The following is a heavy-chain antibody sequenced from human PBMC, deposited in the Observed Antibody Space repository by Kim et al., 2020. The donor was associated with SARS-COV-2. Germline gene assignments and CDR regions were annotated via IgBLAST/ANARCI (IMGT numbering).Heavy chain of an antibody. CDR2: INAGNGIT. D-gene: IGHD3-10*01. V-gene: IGHV1-3*01. J-gene: IGHJ6*03. CDR3: ARDPTYYYGPSYMDV. CDR1: GYTFTSYA. Sequence: ASVKVSCKASGYTFTSYAMHWVRQAPGQRLEWMGWINAGNGITKYSQKFQGRVTITRDTSASTAYMELSSLRSEDTAVYYCARDPTYYYGPSYMDVWGKGTTVTVSS.